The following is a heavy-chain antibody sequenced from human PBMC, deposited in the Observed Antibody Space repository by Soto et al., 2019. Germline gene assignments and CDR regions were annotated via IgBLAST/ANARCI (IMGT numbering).Heavy chain of an antibody. CDR2: ISYDGSNK. CDR3: ARGFDFWSGYYYPYGMDV. J-gene: IGHJ6*02. CDR1: GFTFSTYV. D-gene: IGHD3-3*01. Sequence: PGGSLRLSCAASGFTFSTYVMHWVRQAPGKGLEWVAVISYDGSNKNHADTVKGRFTISRYNSKNTLYLQMNSLRAEDTAVYHCARGFDFWSGYYYPYGMDVWGQGT. V-gene: IGHV3-30-3*01.